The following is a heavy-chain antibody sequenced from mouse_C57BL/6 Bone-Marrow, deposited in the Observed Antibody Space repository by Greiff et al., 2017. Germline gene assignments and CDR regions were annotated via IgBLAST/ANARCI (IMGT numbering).Heavy chain of an antibody. CDR2: IYPGDGDT. V-gene: IGHV1-80*01. CDR3: ARGSMMVTKFAY. D-gene: IGHD2-3*01. Sequence: QVQLQQSGAELVKPGASVKISCKASGYAFSSYWMNWVKQRPGKGLEWIGQIYPGDGDTNYNGKFKGKATLTADKSSSTAYMQLSSLTSEDSAVYFCARGSMMVTKFAYWGKGTLVTVSA. J-gene: IGHJ3*01. CDR1: GYAFSSYW.